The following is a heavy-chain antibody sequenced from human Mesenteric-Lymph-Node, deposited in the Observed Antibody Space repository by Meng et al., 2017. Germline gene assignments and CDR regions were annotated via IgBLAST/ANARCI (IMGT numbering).Heavy chain of an antibody. CDR2: IYYSGST. V-gene: IGHV4-59*01. D-gene: IGHD5-24*01. Sequence: GSLRLSCTVSGGSISSYYWSWIRQPPGKGLEWIGYIYYSGSTNYNPSLKSRVTISVDTSKNQFSLKLSSVTAADTAVYYCARVDGTSGPFDYWGQGTLVTVSS. CDR1: GGSISSYY. J-gene: IGHJ4*02. CDR3: ARVDGTSGPFDY.